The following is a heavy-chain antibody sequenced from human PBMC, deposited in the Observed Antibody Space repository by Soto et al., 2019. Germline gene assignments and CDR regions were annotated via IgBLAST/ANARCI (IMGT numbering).Heavy chain of an antibody. Sequence: PGESLKISCKGSGYSFTSYWISWVRQMPGKGLEWMGRIDPSDSYTNYSPSFQGHVTISADKSISTAYLQWSSLKASDTAMYYCATIPYGVEPIPPGYYYYGMGVWGQGTTVAVSS. D-gene: IGHD4-17*01. CDR3: ATIPYGVEPIPPGYYYYGMGV. CDR1: GYSFTSYW. CDR2: IDPSDSYT. J-gene: IGHJ6*02. V-gene: IGHV5-10-1*01.